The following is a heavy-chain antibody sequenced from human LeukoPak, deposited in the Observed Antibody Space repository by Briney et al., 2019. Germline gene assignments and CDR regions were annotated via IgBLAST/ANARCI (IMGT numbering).Heavy chain of an antibody. V-gene: IGHV1-2*02. D-gene: IGHD5-12*01. J-gene: IGHJ3*02. CDR2: INPNSGGT. CDR3: ASRSGYDYRMGDAFDI. CDR1: GYTFTGYY. Sequence: ASVKVSCKASGYTFTGYYMHWVRQAPGQGLEWMGWINPNSGGTNYAQKLQGRVTMTTDTSTSTAYMELRSLRSDDTAVYYCASRSGYDYRMGDAFDIWGQGTMVTVSS.